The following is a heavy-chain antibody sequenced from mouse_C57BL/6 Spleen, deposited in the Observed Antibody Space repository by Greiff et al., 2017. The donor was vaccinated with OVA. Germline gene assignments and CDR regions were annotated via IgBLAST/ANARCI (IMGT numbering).Heavy chain of an antibody. V-gene: IGHV5-6*01. J-gene: IGHJ2*01. D-gene: IGHD4-1*01. CDR1: GFTFSSYG. CDR3: ARQEANWDYFDY. CDR2: ISSGGSYT. Sequence: EVQGVESGGDLVKPGGSLKLSCAASGFTFSSYGMSWVRQTPDKRLEWVATISSGGSYTYYPDSVKGRFTISRDNAKNTLYLQMSSLKSEDTAMYYCARQEANWDYFDYWGQGTTLTVSS.